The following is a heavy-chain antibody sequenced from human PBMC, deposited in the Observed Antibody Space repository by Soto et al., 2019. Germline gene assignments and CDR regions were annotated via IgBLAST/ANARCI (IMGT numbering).Heavy chain of an antibody. Sequence: SETLSLTCTVSGGSISSYYWSWIRQPPGKGLEWIGYIYYSGSTNYNPSLKSRVTISVDTSKNQFSLKLSSVTAADTAVYYCASVMITFGGVRFDPWGQGTLVTVSS. J-gene: IGHJ5*02. D-gene: IGHD3-16*01. CDR1: GGSISSYY. V-gene: IGHV4-59*01. CDR2: IYYSGST. CDR3: ASVMITFGGVRFDP.